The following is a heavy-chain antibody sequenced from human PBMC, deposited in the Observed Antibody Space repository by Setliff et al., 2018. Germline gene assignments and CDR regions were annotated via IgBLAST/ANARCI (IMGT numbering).Heavy chain of an antibody. CDR3: ARSYYYDSSAANWFDP. J-gene: IGHJ5*02. CDR2: INPNSGGT. V-gene: IGHV1-2*06. CDR1: GGTFSSYA. D-gene: IGHD3-22*01. Sequence: ASVKVSCKASGGTFSSYAISWVRQAPGQGLEWMGRINPNSGGTNYAQKFQGRVTMTRDTSISTAYMELSRLRSDDTAVYYCARSYYYDSSAANWFDPWGQGTLVTVSS.